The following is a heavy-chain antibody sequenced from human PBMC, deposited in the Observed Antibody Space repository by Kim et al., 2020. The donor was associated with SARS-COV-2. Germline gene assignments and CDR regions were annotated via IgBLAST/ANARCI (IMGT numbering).Heavy chain of an antibody. V-gene: IGHV4-31*02. CDR3: ASGTVTTLYFDY. Sequence: NPSLKSRVTISVDTSKNQFSLKLSSVTAADTAVYYCASGTVTTLYFDYWGQGTLVTVSS. J-gene: IGHJ4*02. D-gene: IGHD4-17*01.